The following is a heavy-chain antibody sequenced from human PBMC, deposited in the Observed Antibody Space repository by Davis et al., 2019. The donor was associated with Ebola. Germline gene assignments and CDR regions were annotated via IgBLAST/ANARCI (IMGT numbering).Heavy chain of an antibody. D-gene: IGHD2-2*01. CDR2: INSDGSST. CDR1: GFTFSSYW. CDR3: ARDDHCSSTSCFYYYYYGMDV. V-gene: IGHV3-74*01. J-gene: IGHJ6*02. Sequence: PGGSLRLSCAASGFTFSSYWMHWVRHAPGKGLVWVSRINSDGSSTSYADSVKGRFTISRDNAKNTLYLQMNSLRAEDTAVYYCARDDHCSSTSCFYYYYYGMDVWGQGTTVTVSS.